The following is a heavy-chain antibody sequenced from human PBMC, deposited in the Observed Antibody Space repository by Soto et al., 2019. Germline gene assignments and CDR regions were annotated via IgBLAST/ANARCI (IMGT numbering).Heavy chain of an antibody. J-gene: IGHJ5*02. Sequence: RSWAAAPFTLSDYYMNWIRHAPGKGLEWVSYISRTGGTIDYADSVQGRFTISREHAGNSLYLHMNSLRAADTAVHYRARGKTGTHQGYCDPCRQGTLVIFSS. D-gene: IGHD6-13*01. CDR2: ISRTGGTI. CDR1: PFTLSDYY. CDR3: ARGKTGTHQGYCDP. V-gene: IGHV3-11*01.